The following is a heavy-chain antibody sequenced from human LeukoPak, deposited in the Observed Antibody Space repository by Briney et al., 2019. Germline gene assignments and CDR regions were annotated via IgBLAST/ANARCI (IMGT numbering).Heavy chain of an antibody. J-gene: IGHJ5*01. CDR2: IYYGGRT. Sequence: PSETLSLTCTVSGGSISSYYWSWIRQPPGKGLEWIGYIYYGGRTNYNPSLKSRATMPIDTAKNHFSLNLTSVTAADTAVYYCARSISGTRSKFDCWGQGTLVTVSS. D-gene: IGHD1/OR15-1a*01. CDR3: ARSISGTRSKFDC. V-gene: IGHV4-59*08. CDR1: GGSISSYY.